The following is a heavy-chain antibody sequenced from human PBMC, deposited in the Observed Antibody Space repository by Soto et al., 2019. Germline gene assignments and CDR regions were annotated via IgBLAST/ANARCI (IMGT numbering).Heavy chain of an antibody. CDR2: IIPIFGTA. J-gene: IGHJ6*02. D-gene: IGHD2-21*01. CDR1: GGTFSSYA. V-gene: IGHV1-69*13. CDR3: ASIGVEMATIQNYYYYGMDV. Sequence: SVKVSCKASGGTFSSYAISWVRQAPGQGLEWMGGIIPIFGTANYAQKFQGRVTITADESTSTAYMELSSLRSEDTAVYYCASIGVEMATIQNYYYYGMDVWGQGTTVTVSS.